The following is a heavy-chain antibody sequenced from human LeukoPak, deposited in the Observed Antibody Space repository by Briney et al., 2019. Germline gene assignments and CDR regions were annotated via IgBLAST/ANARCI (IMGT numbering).Heavy chain of an antibody. Sequence: PGGSLRLSCAASGFTFSSYGMHWVRQAPGKGLEWVAVIWYDGSNKYYADSVKGRFTISRDNSKNTLYLQMNSLRAEDTAVYYCASDSQLWSKGGNFDYWGQGTLVTVSS. CDR1: GFTFSSYG. CDR3: ASDSQLWSKGGNFDY. J-gene: IGHJ4*02. CDR2: IWYDGSNK. V-gene: IGHV3-33*01. D-gene: IGHD5-18*01.